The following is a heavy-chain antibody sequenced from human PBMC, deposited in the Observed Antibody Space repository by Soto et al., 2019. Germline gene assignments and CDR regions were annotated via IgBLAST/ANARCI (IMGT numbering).Heavy chain of an antibody. Sequence: QLQLQESGSGLVKPSQTLSLTCAVSGGSISSGGYSWSWIRQPPGKGLEWIGYIYHSGSTYYNPSLKRRVTISVDRSKNQFSLKLSSVPAADTAVYYCARADDYGGNSLDYWGQGTLVTVSS. D-gene: IGHD4-17*01. CDR1: GGSISSGGYS. V-gene: IGHV4-30-2*01. CDR2: IYHSGST. J-gene: IGHJ4*02. CDR3: ARADDYGGNSLDY.